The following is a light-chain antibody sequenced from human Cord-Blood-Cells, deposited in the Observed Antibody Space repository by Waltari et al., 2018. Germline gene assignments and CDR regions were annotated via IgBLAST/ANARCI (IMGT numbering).Light chain of an antibody. Sequence: DIQMTQSPSTLSASVGVRVTITCRASQSISSWLAWYQQKPGKAPKLLIYKASSLESGVPSRFSRSGSGTEFTLPISSLQPDDFSTYYCQQYNSYSGTFGQGTKVEL. V-gene: IGKV1-5*03. CDR1: QSISSW. CDR3: QQYNSYSGT. J-gene: IGKJ1*01. CDR2: KAS.